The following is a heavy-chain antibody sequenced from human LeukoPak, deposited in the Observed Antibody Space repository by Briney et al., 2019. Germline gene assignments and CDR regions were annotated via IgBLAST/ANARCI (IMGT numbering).Heavy chain of an antibody. D-gene: IGHD4-23*01. CDR1: GFTFSSYG. J-gene: IGHJ4*02. V-gene: IGHV3-30*18. CDR2: ISYDGSYK. Sequence: GRSLRLSCAASGFTFSSYGMHWVRQAPGKGLEWVAVISYDGSYKYYADSVKGRFTISRDNSKNTLYLQMNSLRAEDTAVYYCAKGGGWLYYFDYWGQGTLVTVSS. CDR3: AKGGGWLYYFDY.